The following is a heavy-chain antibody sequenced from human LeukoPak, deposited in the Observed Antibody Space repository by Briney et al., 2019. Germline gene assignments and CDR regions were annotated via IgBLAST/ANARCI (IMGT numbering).Heavy chain of an antibody. CDR2: ISSSGSTI. J-gene: IGHJ4*02. CDR3: ARDRLWLNY. V-gene: IGHV3-48*03. Sequence: GGSLRLSCAAPGFTFSSYEMNWVRQAPGKGLEWVSYISSSGSTIYYADSVKGRFTISRDSAKNSLYLQMDSLRAEDTAVYYCARDRLWLNYWGQGTLVTVSS. D-gene: IGHD2/OR15-2a*01. CDR1: GFTFSSYE.